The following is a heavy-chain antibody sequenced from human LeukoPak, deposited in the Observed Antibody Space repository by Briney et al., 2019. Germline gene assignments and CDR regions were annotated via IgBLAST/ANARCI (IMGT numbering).Heavy chain of an antibody. V-gene: IGHV3-7*01. Sequence: PGGSLRLSCAASGFTFSSYWMSWVRQAPGKGLECVANIKQDGSEKYYVDSVKGRFTISRDNAKNSLYLQMNSLRAEDTAVYYCARRGLRYYYDSSGYYSLDYWGQGTLVTVSS. J-gene: IGHJ4*02. CDR3: ARRGLRYYYDSSGYYSLDY. CDR1: GFTFSSYW. CDR2: IKQDGSEK. D-gene: IGHD3-22*01.